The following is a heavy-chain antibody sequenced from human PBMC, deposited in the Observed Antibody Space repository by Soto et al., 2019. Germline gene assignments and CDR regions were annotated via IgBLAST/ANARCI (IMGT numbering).Heavy chain of an antibody. D-gene: IGHD2-2*03. Sequence: SETLSLTCAVSGASISSAFWRTWVRQAPGKGLEWIGEIYHVGSTKYNPSLKSRVTISVDKSNNQFSLELRSVTAADTAVYYCARLNGYCVSTNCHGYYGMDVWGQGTTVTVSS. J-gene: IGHJ6*02. CDR1: GASISSAFW. V-gene: IGHV4-4*02. CDR2: IYHVGST. CDR3: ARLNGYCVSTNCHGYYGMDV.